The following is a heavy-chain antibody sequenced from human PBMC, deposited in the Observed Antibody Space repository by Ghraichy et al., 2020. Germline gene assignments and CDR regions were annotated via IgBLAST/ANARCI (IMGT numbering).Heavy chain of an antibody. Sequence: ASVKVSCKASGYTFTSYGISWVRQAPGQGLEWMGWISAYNGNTNYAQKLQGRVTMTTDTSTSTAYMELRSLRSDDTAVYYCARAGGIHVCSGGSCYYYYGMDVWGQGTTVTVSS. CDR1: GYTFTSYG. CDR2: ISAYNGNT. D-gene: IGHD2-15*01. J-gene: IGHJ6*02. V-gene: IGHV1-18*04. CDR3: ARAGGIHVCSGGSCYYYYGMDV.